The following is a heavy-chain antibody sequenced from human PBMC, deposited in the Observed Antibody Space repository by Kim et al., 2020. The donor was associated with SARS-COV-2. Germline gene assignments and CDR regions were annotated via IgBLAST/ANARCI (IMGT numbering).Heavy chain of an antibody. V-gene: IGHV3-33*01. D-gene: IGHD5-12*01. CDR1: GFTFNSHA. J-gene: IGHJ4*02. CDR3: ARDPPNSGWALDF. Sequence: GGSLRLSCEASGFTFNSHAMHWVRQAPGKGLEWVAYIWASGDRQDYADSVKGRFSISRDNSKNTLYLEMNSLKADDTAVYYCARDPPNSGWALDFWGQGALVTVSS. CDR2: IWASGDRQ.